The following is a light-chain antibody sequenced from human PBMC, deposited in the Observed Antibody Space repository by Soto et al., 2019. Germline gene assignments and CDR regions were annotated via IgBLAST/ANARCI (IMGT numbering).Light chain of an antibody. Sequence: DIQMTQSPSTLSASVGDRVTITCRASQSISIWLAWYQQKPVKAPKILIYKASSLESGVPSRFSGSGSGTEFTLTISSLQSEDFAVYYCQQYNNWPKMFGQGTKVDI. CDR1: QSISIW. CDR3: QQYNNWPKM. V-gene: IGKV1-5*03. J-gene: IGKJ1*01. CDR2: KAS.